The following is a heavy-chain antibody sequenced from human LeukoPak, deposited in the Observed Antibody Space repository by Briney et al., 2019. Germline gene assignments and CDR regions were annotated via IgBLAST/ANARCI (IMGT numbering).Heavy chain of an antibody. CDR3: ARALYEYYGSGRLGSYYFDY. CDR1: GGSISSYY. D-gene: IGHD3-10*01. J-gene: IGHJ4*02. Sequence: SETLSLTCTVSGGSISSYYWSWIRQPPGKGLEWIGYIYYSGSTNYNPSLKSRVTISVDTSKNQFSLKLSSVTAADTAVYYCARALYEYYGSGRLGSYYFDYWGQGTLVTVSS. CDR2: IYYSGST. V-gene: IGHV4-59*12.